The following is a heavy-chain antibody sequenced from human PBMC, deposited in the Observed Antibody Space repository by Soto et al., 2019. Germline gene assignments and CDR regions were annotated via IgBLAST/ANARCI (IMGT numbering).Heavy chain of an antibody. D-gene: IGHD3-3*01. CDR1: GCSLSTSGAA. J-gene: IGHJ5*02. V-gene: IGHV2-5*02. CDR2: IYWDSDK. CDR3: AHRGTMTIFVLIIDNGIWFHP. Sequence: QINLIEYGPTPVKPTQTLTLTCTFSGCSLSTSGAAGGWDRQPQGSALEWHAPIYWDSDKSYNASRGNRLTIPHATSMIHVVLTLTDVDPEDTATYYCAHRGTMTIFVLIIDNGIWFHPWGEGTRVIVSS.